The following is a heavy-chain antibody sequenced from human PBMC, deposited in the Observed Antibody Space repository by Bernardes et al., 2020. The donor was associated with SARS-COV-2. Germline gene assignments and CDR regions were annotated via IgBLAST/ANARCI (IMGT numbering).Heavy chain of an antibody. Sequence: GGTLRLSCAASGFTFSSYAMHWVRQAPGKGLEWVAVISYDRSNKYYADSVKGRFTISRDNSKNTLYLQMNSLRAEDTAVYYCARVRAAAGTCYDYWGQGTLVTVSS. V-gene: IGHV3-30-3*01. D-gene: IGHD6-13*01. J-gene: IGHJ4*02. CDR3: ARVRAAAGTCYDY. CDR1: GFTFSSYA. CDR2: ISYDRSNK.